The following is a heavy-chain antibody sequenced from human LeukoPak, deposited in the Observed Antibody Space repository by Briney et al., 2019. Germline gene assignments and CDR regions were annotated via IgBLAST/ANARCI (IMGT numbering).Heavy chain of an antibody. CDR1: GFTFSSYG. D-gene: IGHD6-19*01. J-gene: IGHJ4*02. CDR3: AREQTQVWYSSGWSGIDY. Sequence: AGGSLRLSCAASGFTFSSYGMHWVRQAPGKGLEWVAVISYDGSNKYYADSVKGRFTISRDNSKNTLYLQMNSLRAEDTAVYYCAREQTQVWYSSGWSGIDYWGQGTLVTVSS. CDR2: ISYDGSNK. V-gene: IGHV3-30*03.